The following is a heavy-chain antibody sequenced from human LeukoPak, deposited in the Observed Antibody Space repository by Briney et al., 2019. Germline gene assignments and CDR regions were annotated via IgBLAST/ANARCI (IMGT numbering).Heavy chain of an antibody. CDR2: ISAYNGNT. D-gene: IGHD3-9*01. J-gene: IGHJ5*02. CDR3: ARDVYYDILTGYPGLRFDP. V-gene: IGHV1-18*01. Sequence: ASVKVSCKASGYTFTSYGISWVRQAPGQGLEWMGWISAYNGNTNYAQKLQGRVTMTTDTSTSTAYMELRSLRSDDTAVYYCARDVYYDILTGYPGLRFDPWGQGTLVTVSS. CDR1: GYTFTSYG.